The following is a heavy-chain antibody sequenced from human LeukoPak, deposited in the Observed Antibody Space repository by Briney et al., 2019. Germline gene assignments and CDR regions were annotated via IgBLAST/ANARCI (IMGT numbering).Heavy chain of an antibody. CDR2: LSGSGDRT. CDR1: GFTFNTYG. J-gene: IGHJ4*02. D-gene: IGHD1-26*01. CDR3: AKDRVGALLYFDS. Sequence: GGTLRLSCAASGFTFNTYGMSWVRQAPGKGLEWLSALSGSGDRTYYADSVKGRFTISRDNSKNTLYLQMNSLRAEDTAVYSCAKDRVGALLYFDSWGQGILVTVSS. V-gene: IGHV3-23*01.